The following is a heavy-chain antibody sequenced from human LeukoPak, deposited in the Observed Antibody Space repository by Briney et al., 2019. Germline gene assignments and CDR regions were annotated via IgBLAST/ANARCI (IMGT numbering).Heavy chain of an antibody. V-gene: IGHV3-7*01. J-gene: IGHJ4*02. CDR3: TRCFDGATQDY. Sequence: GGSLRLSCAASGFIFNNYRMCWVRQGLGKGLEWVANIKQDGSEKNYVDSVKGRFTISKDNAKNSLYLQMNSLRAEDTAVYYCTRCFDGATQDYWGQGTLVAVSS. CDR1: GFIFNNYR. D-gene: IGHD1-26*01. CDR2: IKQDGSEK.